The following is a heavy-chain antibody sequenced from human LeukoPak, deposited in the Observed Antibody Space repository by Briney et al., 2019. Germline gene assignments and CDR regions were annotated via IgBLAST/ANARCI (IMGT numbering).Heavy chain of an antibody. CDR2: ISPDGAIK. CDR1: GFAFSFYA. Sequence: PGGSLRLSCAASGFAFSFYAMHWVRQAPGKGLEWVSVISPDGAIKFYADSVKVRFTISRGNFKSMLDLQMNSLGPEDTAVYYCVREIGTKTAFDIWGHGTMVTVSS. CDR3: VREIGTKTAFDI. D-gene: IGHD1-1*01. J-gene: IGHJ3*02. V-gene: IGHV3-30-3*01.